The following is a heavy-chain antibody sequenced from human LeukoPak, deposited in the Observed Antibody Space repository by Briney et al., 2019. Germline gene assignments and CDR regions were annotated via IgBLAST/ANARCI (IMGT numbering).Heavy chain of an antibody. CDR3: ARDRHGSGTYNYYGMDV. CDR1: GGTFSSYA. V-gene: IGHV1-69*04. J-gene: IGHJ6*02. D-gene: IGHD3-10*01. CDR2: IIPILGIA. Sequence: GASVKVSCKASGGTFSSYAISWVRQAPGQGLEWMGRIIPILGIANYAQKFQGRVTITADKSTSTAYMEVSSLRSEDTAVYYCARDRHGSGTYNYYGMDVWGQGTTVTVSS.